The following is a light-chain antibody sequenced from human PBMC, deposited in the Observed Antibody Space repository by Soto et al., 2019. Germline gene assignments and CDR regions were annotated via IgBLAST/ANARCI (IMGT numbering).Light chain of an antibody. Sequence: AIPMTQSPSSLSASVGDRVTITCRASQDIRTDLGWYQQKPGKAPKLLIYAASSLQSGVPSRFSGSGSGTDFTLTISSLQAEDFATYYCLQHFNFPFTFGRGTKLQIK. CDR3: LQHFNFPFT. CDR2: AAS. J-gene: IGKJ2*01. CDR1: QDIRTD. V-gene: IGKV1-6*01.